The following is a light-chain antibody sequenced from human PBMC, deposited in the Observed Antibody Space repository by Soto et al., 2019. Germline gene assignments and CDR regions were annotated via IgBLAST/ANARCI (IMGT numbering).Light chain of an antibody. CDR2: KAS. V-gene: IGKV1-5*03. J-gene: IGKJ4*01. CDR3: QQVNTYPLT. Sequence: IQMTQSPSTLSGSVGDRVTITCRASQTISSWLAWYQQKPGKAPKLLIYKASTLKSGVPSRFSGSGSGTEFTLTISSLKPEDFATYYCQQVNTYPLTFGGGTKVDIK. CDR1: QTISSW.